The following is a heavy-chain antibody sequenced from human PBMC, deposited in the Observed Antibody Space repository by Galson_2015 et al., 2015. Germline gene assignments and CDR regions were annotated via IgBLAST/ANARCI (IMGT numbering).Heavy chain of an antibody. CDR2: IKQDGSGK. CDR3: ASQTWTGYFDY. Sequence: SLRLSCAASGFTFSNYWMSWVRQAPGKGLEWVANIKQDGSGKYYVDSVKGRFTISRDNAKNSLYPQMNSLRAEDTAIYYCASQTWTGYFDYWGQGILVTVSS. J-gene: IGHJ4*02. D-gene: IGHD3-10*01. V-gene: IGHV3-7*03. CDR1: GFTFSNYW.